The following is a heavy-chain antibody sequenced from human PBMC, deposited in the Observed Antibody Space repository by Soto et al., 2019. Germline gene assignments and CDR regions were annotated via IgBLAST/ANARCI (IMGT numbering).Heavy chain of an antibody. D-gene: IGHD2-21*02. Sequence: GGSLRLSYAAYRFTFSAYGRQWVRQAPGKGLEWVAVISYDGSNKFYADSVKGRFTISRDNSKNTLYLQMNSLRAEDTAVYYCAKGGRAYCGGDCRYYFDYWGQGT. V-gene: IGHV3-30*18. CDR2: ISYDGSNK. CDR3: AKGGRAYCGGDCRYYFDY. CDR1: RFTFSAYG. J-gene: IGHJ4*02.